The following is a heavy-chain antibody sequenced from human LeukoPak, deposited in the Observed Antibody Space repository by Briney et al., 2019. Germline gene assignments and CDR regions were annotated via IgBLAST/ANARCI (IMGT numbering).Heavy chain of an antibody. Sequence: SETLSLTCAVSAGSISSSSYYWGWFRQPPGKGLEWIGTIYYSGSTYYSPSLKSRVTISVDTSKNQFSLKLSSVTAADTAVYYCARGKVVAGTPGQNSWDYWGQGTLVTVSS. V-gene: IGHV4-39*07. CDR1: AGSISSSSYY. CDR2: IYYSGST. J-gene: IGHJ4*02. D-gene: IGHD6-19*01. CDR3: ARGKVVAGTPGQNSWDY.